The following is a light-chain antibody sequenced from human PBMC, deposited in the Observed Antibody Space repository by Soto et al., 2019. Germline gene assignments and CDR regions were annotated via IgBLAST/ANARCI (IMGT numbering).Light chain of an antibody. Sequence: ALTQSPGTLSSSPGERATLSCRASQAVSSNYLAWYQQKPGQAPRLLLSGASARATGVRDRGSGSGSGTEFTLTIDRLESEDFAVYVSQQYGDLPWTLGQGNK. V-gene: IGKV3-20*01. CDR2: GAS. J-gene: IGKJ1*01. CDR1: QAVSSNY. CDR3: QQYGDLPWT.